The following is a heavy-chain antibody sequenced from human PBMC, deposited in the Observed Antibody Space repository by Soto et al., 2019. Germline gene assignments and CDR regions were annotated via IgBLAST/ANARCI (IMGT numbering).Heavy chain of an antibody. V-gene: IGHV3-23*01. CDR2: ISGTGRNT. Sequence: EVQVLESGGGLAQPGGSLRLSCATSGFTFSRNGMSWVRQAPGKGLDCVSGISGTGRNTYYADSVKGRFTISRENSKNTLFLQMNRLRVEDTAVYYCAKNGLSDSPSAIDSWGHGTLVTVSS. J-gene: IGHJ5*01. CDR3: AKNGLSDSPSAIDS. D-gene: IGHD2-8*01. CDR1: GFTFSRNG.